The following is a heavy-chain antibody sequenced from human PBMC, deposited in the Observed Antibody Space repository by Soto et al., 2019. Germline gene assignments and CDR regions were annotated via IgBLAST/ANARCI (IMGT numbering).Heavy chain of an antibody. Sequence: GESLKISCKGSGYRFPSYWIGWVRQMPGKGLEWMGIIYPGDSDTRYSPSFQGQVTISADKSISTAYLQWSSLKASDTAMYYCARPVLYSYGSAPGAFDIWCQGTRVTV. CDR2: IYPGDSDT. CDR3: ARPVLYSYGSAPGAFDI. D-gene: IGHD5-18*01. CDR1: GYRFPSYW. V-gene: IGHV5-51*01. J-gene: IGHJ3*02.